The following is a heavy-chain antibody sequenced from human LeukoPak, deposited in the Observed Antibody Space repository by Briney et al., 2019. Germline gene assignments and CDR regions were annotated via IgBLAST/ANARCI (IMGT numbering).Heavy chain of an antibody. Sequence: PGGSLRLSCAASGFTLSSYWMSWVRQAGKGLEWVANIKQDGSEKYYVDSVKGRFTISRDNAKNSLYLQMNSLRAEDTAVYYCARGSFFRDYWGQGTLVTVSS. CDR2: IKQDGSEK. CDR1: GFTLSSYW. J-gene: IGHJ4*02. V-gene: IGHV3-7*01. CDR3: ARGSFFRDY. D-gene: IGHD2/OR15-2a*01.